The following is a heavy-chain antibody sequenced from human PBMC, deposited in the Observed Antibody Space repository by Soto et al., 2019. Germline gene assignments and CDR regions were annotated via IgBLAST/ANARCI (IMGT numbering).Heavy chain of an antibody. J-gene: IGHJ6*02. CDR3: ARGLYYYDSSGYWGY. CDR1: GFTFSSYS. Sequence: GGSLRLSCATSGFTFSSYSMNWVRQAPGKGLEWVSSISSSSSYIYYADSVKGRFTISRDNAKNSLYLQMNSLRDEDTAVYYCARGLYYYDSSGYWGYWGQGTTVTVSS. V-gene: IGHV3-21*01. CDR2: ISSSSSYI. D-gene: IGHD3-22*01.